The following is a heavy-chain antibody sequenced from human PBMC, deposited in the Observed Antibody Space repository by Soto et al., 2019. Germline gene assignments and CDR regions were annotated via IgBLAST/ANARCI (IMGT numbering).Heavy chain of an antibody. D-gene: IGHD3-10*01. V-gene: IGHV1-2*02. CDR3: ARNMDYYYGPGSGNGHGF. CDR1: GYTFTSYY. CDR2: INPKFGET. J-gene: IGHJ6*02. Sequence: QVQLVQSGAEVKEPGDSVRVSCEASGYTFTSYYIHWVRQAPGQGLEWMGWINPKFGETTYAQDFQDRVSMTRDMSISTVYMELSRLTSDDTAKYYCARNMDYYYGPGSGNGHGFWGQGTTVTVFS.